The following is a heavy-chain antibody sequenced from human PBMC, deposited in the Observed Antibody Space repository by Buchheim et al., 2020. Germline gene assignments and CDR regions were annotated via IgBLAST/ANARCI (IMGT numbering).Heavy chain of an antibody. CDR1: GFTFSSYA. Sequence: QVQLVESGGGVVQPGRSLRLSCAASGFTFSSYAMHWVRQAPGKGLEWVAVISYDGSNKYYVDSVKGRFTISRDNAKNTLYLQMNSLSAVDTDVYYCAGEQASGCNCGPGMGYCCYGMDVWGQGTT. CDR3: AGEQASGCNCGPGMGYCCYGMDV. V-gene: IGHV3-30*04. J-gene: IGHJ6*02. D-gene: IGHD4-23*01. CDR2: ISYDGSNK.